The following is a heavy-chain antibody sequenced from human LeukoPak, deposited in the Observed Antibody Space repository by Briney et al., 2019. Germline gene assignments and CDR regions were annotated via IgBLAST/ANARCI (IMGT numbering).Heavy chain of an antibody. D-gene: IGHD6-19*01. CDR1: GFTFSNYA. V-gene: IGHV3-23*01. Sequence: GGSLRLSCAASGFTFSNYAMTWVRQAPGKGLEWVAAISGNGGSAYYADSVKGRFTISRDNSGNTLYLRINSLRSEDTAVYYCARDSSSGWYHGDWGQETLVTVSS. CDR3: ARDSSSGWYHGD. CDR2: ISGNGGSA. J-gene: IGHJ4*02.